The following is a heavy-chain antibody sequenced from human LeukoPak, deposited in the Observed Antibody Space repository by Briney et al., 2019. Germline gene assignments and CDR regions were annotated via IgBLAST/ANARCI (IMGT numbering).Heavy chain of an antibody. J-gene: IGHJ4*02. V-gene: IGHV3-21*01. D-gene: IGHD3-22*01. Sequence: GGSLRLSCAASGFSFSSYSMNWVRQALGKGLEWVSSVSSSSSYISYADSVKGRFIISRDNAKKSLYLQMNSLRAEDTAVYYCARDIPRGSGYYFDYWGQGTLVTVSS. CDR2: VSSSSSYI. CDR3: ARDIPRGSGYYFDY. CDR1: GFSFSSYS.